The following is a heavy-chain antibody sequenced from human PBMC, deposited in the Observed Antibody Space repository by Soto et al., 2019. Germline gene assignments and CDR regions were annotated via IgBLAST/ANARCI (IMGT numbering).Heavy chain of an antibody. CDR2: IYWDDDK. D-gene: IGHD1-7*01. CDR3: AHRDWNYVKLRHSPGFDY. CDR1: GFSLSTSGVG. Sequence: QITLKESGPTLVKPTQTLTLTCTFSGFSLSTSGVGVGWIRQPTGKALEWLALIYWDDDKRHSPSLKSRLTITKDTSNNQVVLTMTNMDPVDTATYYCAHRDWNYVKLRHSPGFDYWGQGTLVTVSS. J-gene: IGHJ4*02. V-gene: IGHV2-5*02.